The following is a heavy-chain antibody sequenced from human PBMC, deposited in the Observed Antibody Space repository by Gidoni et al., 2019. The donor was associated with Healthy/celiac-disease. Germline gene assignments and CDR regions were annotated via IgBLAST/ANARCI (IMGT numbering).Heavy chain of an antibody. CDR2: ISSSSSYI. D-gene: IGHD3-22*01. CDR3: ARDYYDSSGYSNWFDP. Sequence: EVQLVESGGGLVKPGGSLRLSCAASGFTFISYSMNWVRQAPGKGLEWVSSISSSSSYIYYADSVKGRFTISRDNAKNSLYLQMNSLRAEDTAVYYCARDYYDSSGYSNWFDPWGQGTLVTVSS. J-gene: IGHJ5*02. V-gene: IGHV3-21*01. CDR1: GFTFISYS.